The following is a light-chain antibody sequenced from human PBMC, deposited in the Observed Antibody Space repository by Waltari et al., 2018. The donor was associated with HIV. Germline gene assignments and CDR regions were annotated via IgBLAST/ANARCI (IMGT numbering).Light chain of an antibody. V-gene: IGLV2-14*03. Sequence: QSALTQPASVSGPPGQSITISCPGTSGDVGGYNFVSWYQKHPGKAPKLIIYNVNSRPSGVSIRFSGSRSANTASLTISGLQAEDEADYFCSSYTSSGPRYVLFGGGTRLTVL. CDR3: SSYTSSGPRYVL. CDR1: SGDVGGYNF. J-gene: IGLJ2*01. CDR2: NVN.